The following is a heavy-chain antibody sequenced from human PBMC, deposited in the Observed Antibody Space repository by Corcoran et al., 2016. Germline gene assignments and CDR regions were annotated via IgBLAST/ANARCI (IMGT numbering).Heavy chain of an antibody. CDR3: AEGAEPGYYGMDG. CDR2: IIHILGTA. CDR1: GGTFSSYA. V-gene: IGHV1-69*01. J-gene: IGHJ6*02. Sequence: QVQLVQSGAEVKKTGSSVKDSCKASGGTFSSYAISWVRQAPGQGLEWMGGIIHILGTANYAQKFKGRVTITADESTSTAYMELSSKRSKDTAVYYSAEGAEPGYYGMDGCGQGTTVTVSS. D-gene: IGHD1-1*01.